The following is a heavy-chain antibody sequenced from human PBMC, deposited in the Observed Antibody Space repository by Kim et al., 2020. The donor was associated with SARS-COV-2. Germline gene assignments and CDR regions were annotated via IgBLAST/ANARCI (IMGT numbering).Heavy chain of an antibody. CDR3: AKEIAYGIWG. CDR1: GFTFDDYA. D-gene: IGHD3-16*01. J-gene: IGHJ3*01. CDR2: ISWNSGSI. V-gene: IGHV3-9*01. Sequence: GGSLRLSCAASGFTFDDYAMHWVRQAPGKGLEWVSGISWNSGSIGYADSVKGRFTISRDNAKNSLHLQMNSLRAEDTALYYCAKEIAYGIWGWGQGTMVTVSS.